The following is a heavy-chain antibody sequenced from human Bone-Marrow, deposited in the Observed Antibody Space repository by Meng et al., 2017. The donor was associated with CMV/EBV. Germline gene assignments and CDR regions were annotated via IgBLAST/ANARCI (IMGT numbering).Heavy chain of an antibody. J-gene: IGHJ6*02. V-gene: IGHV3-73*01. CDR3: TSSGSMVRGSRRDV. Sequence: ETLSLTCAASGFTFSGSAMHWVRQASGKGLEWVGRIRSKANSYATAYAASVKGRFTISRDDSKNTAYLQMNSLKTEDTAVYYCTSSGSMVRGSRRDVWGQGTTVTVSS. CDR2: IRSKANSYAT. D-gene: IGHD3-10*01. CDR1: GFTFSGSA.